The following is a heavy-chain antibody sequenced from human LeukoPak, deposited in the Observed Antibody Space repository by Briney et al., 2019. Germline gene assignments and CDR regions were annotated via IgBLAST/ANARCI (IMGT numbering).Heavy chain of an antibody. V-gene: IGHV1-18*01. D-gene: IGHD3-9*01. Sequence: GASVKVSCKASGYTFTSYGISWVRQAPGQGLEWMGWISAYNGNTNYAQRLQGRVTMTTDTSTSTAYMELRSLRSDDTAVYYCARDTADIRPLNDAFDIWGQGTMVTVSS. CDR2: ISAYNGNT. J-gene: IGHJ3*02. CDR3: ARDTADIRPLNDAFDI. CDR1: GYTFTSYG.